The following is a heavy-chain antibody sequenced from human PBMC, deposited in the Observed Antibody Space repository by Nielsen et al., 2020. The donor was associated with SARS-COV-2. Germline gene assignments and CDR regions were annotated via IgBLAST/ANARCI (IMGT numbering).Heavy chain of an antibody. Sequence: GESLKISCAASGFTFSSYAMSWVRQAPGKGLEWVSAISGSGGSTYYADSVKGRFTISRDNSKNTLYLQMNSLRAEDTAVYYCARHTLGYSSGWYYWGQGTLVTVSS. CDR2: ISGSGGST. V-gene: IGHV3-23*01. D-gene: IGHD6-19*01. CDR3: ARHTLGYSSGWYY. J-gene: IGHJ4*02. CDR1: GFTFSSYA.